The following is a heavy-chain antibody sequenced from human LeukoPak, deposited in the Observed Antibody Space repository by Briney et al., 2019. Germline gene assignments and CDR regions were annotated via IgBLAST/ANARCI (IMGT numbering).Heavy chain of an antibody. Sequence: SETLSLTCTVSGGSISSYYWSWIRQPAGKGLEWIGRIYTSGSTNYNPSLKSRVTMSVDTSKNQFSLKLSSVTAADTAVYYCARGVVRNYYDGSGLQVDPWGQATLVTVSS. CDR2: IYTSGST. CDR3: ARGVVRNYYDGSGLQVDP. V-gene: IGHV4-4*07. CDR1: GGSISSYY. J-gene: IGHJ5*02. D-gene: IGHD3-22*01.